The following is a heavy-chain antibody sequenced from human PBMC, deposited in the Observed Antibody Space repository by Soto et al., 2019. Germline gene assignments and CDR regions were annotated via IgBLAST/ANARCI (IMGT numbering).Heavy chain of an antibody. V-gene: IGHV3-23*01. CDR2: ISSSGGTT. D-gene: IGHD5-18*01. CDR3: AKDQARGYNYGPFY. CDR1: GFTFSSYA. J-gene: IGHJ4*02. Sequence: PGGSLRLSCAASGFTFSSYAMNWVRQAPGKGLEWVSGISSSGGTTYQADSAKGRFTISRDNSKNTLFLQMNSLRAEDTAVYYCAKDQARGYNYGPFYWGQGTLVTVSS.